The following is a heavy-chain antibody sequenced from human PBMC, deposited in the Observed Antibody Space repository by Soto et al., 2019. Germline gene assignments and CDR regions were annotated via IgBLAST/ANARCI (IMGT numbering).Heavy chain of an antibody. CDR3: ARDRGMTTVTKYYYYYMDF. Sequence: SVKVSCKASGGTFSSYTISWVRQAPGQGLEWMGRIIPIPGIANYAQKFQGRVTITADKSTSTAYMELSSLRSEDTAVYYCARDRGMTTVTKYYYYYMDFWGKGTTVTVSS. V-gene: IGHV1-69*04. CDR2: IIPIPGIA. J-gene: IGHJ6*03. D-gene: IGHD4-17*01. CDR1: GGTFSSYT.